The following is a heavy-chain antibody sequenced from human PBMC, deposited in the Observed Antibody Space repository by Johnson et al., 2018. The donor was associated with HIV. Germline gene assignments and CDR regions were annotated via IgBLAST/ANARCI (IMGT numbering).Heavy chain of an antibody. Sequence: VQLVESGGGLVKPGGSLRLSCAASGFTFSNAWMSWVRQAPGKGLEWVGRIKSKTDGGTTDYAAPVKGRFTISRDDSKNSLYLQMNSLKSEDTAVYYCATGASSTWSLGALDIWGQGTMVTVSS. D-gene: IGHD6-13*01. CDR2: IKSKTDGGTT. CDR3: ATGASSTWSLGALDI. V-gene: IGHV3-15*01. CDR1: GFTFSNAW. J-gene: IGHJ3*02.